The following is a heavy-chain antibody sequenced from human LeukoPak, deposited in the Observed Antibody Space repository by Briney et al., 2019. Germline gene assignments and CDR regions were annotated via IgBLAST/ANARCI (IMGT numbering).Heavy chain of an antibody. CDR1: GGTFSSYA. V-gene: IGHV1-69*05. Sequence: ASVKVSCKASGGTFSSYAISWVRQAPGQGLEWMGRIIPIFGTANYAQKFQGRVTITTDESTSTAYMELSSLRSEDTAVYYCARDRSRRDSSGSYYQYYFDYWGQGTLVTVSS. J-gene: IGHJ4*02. CDR2: IIPIFGTA. CDR3: ARDRSRRDSSGSYYQYYFDY. D-gene: IGHD3-10*01.